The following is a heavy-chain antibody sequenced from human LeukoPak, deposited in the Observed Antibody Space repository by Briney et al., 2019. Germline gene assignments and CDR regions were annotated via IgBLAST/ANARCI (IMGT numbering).Heavy chain of an antibody. D-gene: IGHD5-18*01. Sequence: PSETLSLTCAVYGGSFSGYYWSWIRQPPGKGLEWIGEINHSGSTNYNPSLKSRVTISVDASKNQFSLKLSSVTAADTAVYYCARLRADTAMVFVYWGQGTLVTVSS. CDR2: INHSGST. CDR3: ARLRADTAMVFVY. CDR1: GGSFSGYY. V-gene: IGHV4-34*01. J-gene: IGHJ4*02.